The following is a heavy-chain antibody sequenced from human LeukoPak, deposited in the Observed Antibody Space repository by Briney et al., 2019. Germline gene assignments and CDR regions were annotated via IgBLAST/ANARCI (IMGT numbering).Heavy chain of an antibody. V-gene: IGHV1-18*01. CDR1: GYTFTSYG. J-gene: IGHJ4*02. D-gene: IGHD6-13*01. CDR3: ASDHLSIAATGMRY. Sequence: ASVKVSCKASGYTFTSYGISWVRQAPGQGLEWMGRISAYNGNTNYAQKLQGRVTMTTDTSTTTVYMELRSLRSDDTAVYYCASDHLSIAATGMRYWGQGTLVTVSS. CDR2: ISAYNGNT.